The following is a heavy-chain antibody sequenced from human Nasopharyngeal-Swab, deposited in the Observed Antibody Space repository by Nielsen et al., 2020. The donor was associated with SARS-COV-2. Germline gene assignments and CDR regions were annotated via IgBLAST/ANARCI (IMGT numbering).Heavy chain of an antibody. D-gene: IGHD2-15*01. CDR1: GVTFSDSA. CDR2: VRSKGNNYAT. J-gene: IGHJ4*02. V-gene: IGHV3-73*01. CDR3: TRCGGGCYSGRDY. Sequence: GGSLRLSCAASGVTFSDSAIHWVRHASGQGREWVGRVRSKGNNYATAYSASVKGRFISFRDDPTNTAYLQMNSLKTEDTAMYYCTRCGGGCYSGRDYWGQGTLFTVSS.